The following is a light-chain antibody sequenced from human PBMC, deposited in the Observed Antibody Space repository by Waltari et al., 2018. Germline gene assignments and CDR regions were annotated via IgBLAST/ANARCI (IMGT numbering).Light chain of an antibody. CDR1: QSVSSN. CDR3: QQYNNWPPKT. V-gene: IGKV3-15*01. Sequence: EIVMTQSPATLSVSPGERATLSCRARQSVSSNLAWYQQRPGQAPRRLIYGASTRATGSPARFSGSGSGTEFTLTISSMQSEDFAVYYCQQYNNWPPKTFGQGTKVEIK. J-gene: IGKJ1*01. CDR2: GAS.